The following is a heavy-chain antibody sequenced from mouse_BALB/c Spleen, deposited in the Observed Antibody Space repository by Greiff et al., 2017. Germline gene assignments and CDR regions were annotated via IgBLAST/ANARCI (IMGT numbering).Heavy chain of an antibody. J-gene: IGHJ4*01. CDR2: ISSGGGNT. CDR1: GFTFSSYT. V-gene: IGHV5-9*03. CDR3: AARGTMDY. Sequence: EVHLVESGGGLVKPGGSLKLSCAASGFTFSSYTMSWVRQTPEKRLEWVATISSGGGNTYYPDSVKGRFTISRDNAKNNLYLQMSSLRSEDTALYYCAARGTMDYWGQGTSVTVSS.